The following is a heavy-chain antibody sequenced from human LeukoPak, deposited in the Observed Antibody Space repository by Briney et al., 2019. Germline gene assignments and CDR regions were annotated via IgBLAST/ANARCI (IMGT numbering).Heavy chain of an antibody. CDR2: ISPYNGNT. D-gene: IGHD3-9*01. CDR1: GGTFSSYA. CDR3: AIYEILTGDST. J-gene: IGHJ5*02. V-gene: IGHV1-18*01. Sequence: GSSVKVSCKASGGTFSSYAISWVRQAPGQGLEWMGWISPYNGNTNYAQKVQGRVTLTTDTPTSTGYMELRSLRSDDTAVYYCAIYEILTGDSTWGQGTLVTVSS.